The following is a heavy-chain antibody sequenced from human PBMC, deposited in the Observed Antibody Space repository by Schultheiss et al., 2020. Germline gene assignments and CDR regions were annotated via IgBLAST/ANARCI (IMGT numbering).Heavy chain of an antibody. D-gene: IGHD3-10*01. CDR3: ARRLYYYGSGHFDY. Sequence: SETLSLTCTVSGGSISSSSYYWSWIRQHPGKGLEWIGYIYYSGSTYYNPSLKSRVTISVDTSKNQFSLKLSSVTAADTAVYYCARRLYYYGSGHFDYWGQGTLVTVSS. V-gene: IGHV4-31*03. CDR2: IYYSGST. J-gene: IGHJ4*02. CDR1: GGSISSSSYY.